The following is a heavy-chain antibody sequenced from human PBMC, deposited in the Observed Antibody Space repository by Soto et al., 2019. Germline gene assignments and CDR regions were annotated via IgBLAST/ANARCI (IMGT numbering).Heavy chain of an antibody. CDR3: AKENGETRGAFPVYFYYGLDV. V-gene: IGHV3-23*01. D-gene: IGHD2-21*01. CDR2: IIVSGGST. CDR1: GFTFSSYV. J-gene: IGHJ6*02. Sequence: EMQLLESGGGLIHPGGSLRLSCAASGFTFSSYVMHWVRQAPGKGLEWVSTIIVSGGSTYYADSVKGRFTISRDNSKKMLNLQMNSMRAEDTALYYCAKENGETRGAFPVYFYYGLDVWGQGTAVTVSS.